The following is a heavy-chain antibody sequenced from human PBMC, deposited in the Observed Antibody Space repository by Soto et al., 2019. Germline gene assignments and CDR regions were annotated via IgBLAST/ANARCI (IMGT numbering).Heavy chain of an antibody. CDR2: INAGNGNT. V-gene: IGHV1-3*01. D-gene: IGHD5-12*01. CDR3: ARGQGNSGYDPLDF. Sequence: GASVKVSCKASGYTFTSYTMHWVRQAPGQRLEWMGWINAGNGNTKYSQKLQGRVTITRDTSASTVFIELSSLTSEDTALYYCARGQGNSGYDPLDFWGLGTLVTSPQ. J-gene: IGHJ4*02. CDR1: GYTFTSYT.